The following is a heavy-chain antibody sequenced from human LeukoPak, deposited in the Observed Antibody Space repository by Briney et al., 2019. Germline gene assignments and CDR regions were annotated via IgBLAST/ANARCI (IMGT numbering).Heavy chain of an antibody. Sequence: GGSLRLSCAASGFTFSSYAMSWVRQAPGKGLEWVSAISGSGGSTYYADSVKGRFTISRDNFKNTLYLQMNSLRAEDTAVYYCAKGPAGCSGGSCYGAFDIWGQGTMVTVSS. V-gene: IGHV3-23*01. CDR2: ISGSGGST. J-gene: IGHJ3*02. CDR3: AKGPAGCSGGSCYGAFDI. CDR1: GFTFSSYA. D-gene: IGHD2-15*01.